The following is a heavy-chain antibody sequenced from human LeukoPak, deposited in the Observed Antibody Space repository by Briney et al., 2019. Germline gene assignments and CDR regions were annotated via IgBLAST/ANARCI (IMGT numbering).Heavy chain of an antibody. J-gene: IGHJ4*02. V-gene: IGHV4-4*02. CDR3: AREGGPYRPLDY. CDR2: VNLQGST. CDR1: GGSITQTNY. Sequence: SGTLSLTCDVSGGSITQTNYWPWVRQPPGKGLEWIGEVNLQGSTNYNPSLMRRVALSVDTSANHVSLQLTSVTAADTAVYYCAREGGPYRPLDYSGQGTLVTVSS.